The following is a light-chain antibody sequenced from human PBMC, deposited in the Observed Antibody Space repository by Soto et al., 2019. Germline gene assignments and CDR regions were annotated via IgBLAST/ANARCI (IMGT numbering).Light chain of an antibody. V-gene: IGLV2-8*01. CDR3: TSYAGSNIWV. CDR2: EVS. J-gene: IGLJ3*02. CDR1: SSDVGAYKY. Sequence: QSALTQPPSASGSPGQSVTISCTGTSSDVGAYKYVSWYQQYPGKAPKLMIYEVSKRPSGVPDRFSGSKSGNTASLTVSALQAEDEADYYCTSYAGSNIWVFGGGTKLTVL.